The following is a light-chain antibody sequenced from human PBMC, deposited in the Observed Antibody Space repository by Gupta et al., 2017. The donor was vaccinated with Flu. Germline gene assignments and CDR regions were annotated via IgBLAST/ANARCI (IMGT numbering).Light chain of an antibody. CDR1: QDISNY. Sequence: QMTQSPSSLSASVGDRVTITCQASQDISNYLNWYQQKPGKAPKLLIYDASNLETGVPSRFSGSGSGTDFTFTISSLQPEDIATYYCQQYDNLPLTFGPGTKVDIK. J-gene: IGKJ3*01. CDR3: QQYDNLPLT. V-gene: IGKV1-33*01. CDR2: DAS.